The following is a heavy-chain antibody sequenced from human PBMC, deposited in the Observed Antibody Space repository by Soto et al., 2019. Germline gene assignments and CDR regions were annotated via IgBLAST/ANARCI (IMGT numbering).Heavy chain of an antibody. CDR3: ARTLLTTQHTYYFDY. Sequence: QVQLQESGPGLVKPSGTLSLTCAVSGGSISSSNWWSWVRQPPGKGLEWIGEIYHSGSTNYNPSLKSRVTISVDQSKNQFSLKLSSVTAADTAVYYCARTLLTTQHTYYFDYWGQGTLVTVSS. CDR2: IYHSGST. CDR1: GGSISSSNW. V-gene: IGHV4-4*02. J-gene: IGHJ4*02. D-gene: IGHD4-17*01.